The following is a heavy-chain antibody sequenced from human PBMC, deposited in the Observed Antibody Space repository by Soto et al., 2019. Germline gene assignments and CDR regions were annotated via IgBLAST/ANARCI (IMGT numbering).Heavy chain of an antibody. CDR3: VKDPSSSWYGYYYYYGMDV. D-gene: IGHD6-13*01. CDR2: ISSNGGST. Sequence: PGGSLRLSCSASGFTFSSYAMHWVRQAPGKGLEYVSAISSNGGSTYYADSVKGRFTISRDNSKNTLYLQMSSLRAEDTAVYYCVKDPSSSWYGYYYYYGMDVWGQGTTVTVSS. V-gene: IGHV3-64D*08. J-gene: IGHJ6*02. CDR1: GFTFSSYA.